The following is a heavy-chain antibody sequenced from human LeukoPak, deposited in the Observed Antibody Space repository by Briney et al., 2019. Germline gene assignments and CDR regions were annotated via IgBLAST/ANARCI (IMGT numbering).Heavy chain of an antibody. Sequence: TSETLSLTCTVSGYFSTSYYWGWIRQPPGKGLEWIASIRHDGHTYYNASLKSRVTISVDTSKNQFSLKLSSVTAADTAVYYCARRRYYYDSSGYPGYYFDYRGQGTLVTVSS. CDR1: GYFSTSYY. CDR3: ARRRYYYDSSGYPGYYFDY. V-gene: IGHV4-38-2*02. J-gene: IGHJ4*02. D-gene: IGHD3-22*01. CDR2: IRHDGHT.